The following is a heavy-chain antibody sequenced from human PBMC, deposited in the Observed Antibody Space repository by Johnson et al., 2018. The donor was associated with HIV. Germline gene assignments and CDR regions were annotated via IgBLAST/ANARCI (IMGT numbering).Heavy chain of an antibody. D-gene: IGHD3-9*01. Sequence: QVQLVESGGGLIQPGKSLPLSYVGSGLSFSNFGIHWVRQAPGKGPEWVAVISYDGSNKYYADSVKGRFTISRDNSKNTLYLQMNSLRAEDTAVYYCMTDILTGYYNPDGFDIWGQGTMVTVS. CDR3: MTDILTGYYNPDGFDI. J-gene: IGHJ3*02. CDR1: GLSFSNFG. CDR2: ISYDGSNK. V-gene: IGHV3-30*03.